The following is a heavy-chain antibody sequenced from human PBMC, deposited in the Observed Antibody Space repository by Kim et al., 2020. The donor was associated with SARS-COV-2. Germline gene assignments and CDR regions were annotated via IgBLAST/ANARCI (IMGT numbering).Heavy chain of an antibody. V-gene: IGHV4-59*01. CDR3: ARGWGLGLQPLFDY. CDR1: GGSISTYF. J-gene: IGHJ4*02. Sequence: SETLSLTCTVSGGSISTYFWSWVRQPPGKGLEWIGYIYYSGSTNYNPSLKSRVTMSVDTSKNHFSLKLRSVTAADTAVYYCARGWGLGLQPLFDYWGQGTLVTVSS. D-gene: IGHD4-4*01. CDR2: IYYSGST.